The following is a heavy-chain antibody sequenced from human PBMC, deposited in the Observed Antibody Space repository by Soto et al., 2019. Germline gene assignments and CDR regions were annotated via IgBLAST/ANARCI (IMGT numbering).Heavy chain of an antibody. Sequence: QAQLVQSGAEVRKPGASVKVSCKASGYTFTGYYMHWVRQAPGQGLEWMGWINPNSGGTNYAQKFQGWVTMTRDTSISTAYMELSRLRSDDTAVYYCARGAHCSGGSCYWMAFDIWGQGTMVTVSS. J-gene: IGHJ3*02. CDR2: INPNSGGT. CDR1: GYTFTGYY. V-gene: IGHV1-2*04. D-gene: IGHD2-15*01. CDR3: ARGAHCSGGSCYWMAFDI.